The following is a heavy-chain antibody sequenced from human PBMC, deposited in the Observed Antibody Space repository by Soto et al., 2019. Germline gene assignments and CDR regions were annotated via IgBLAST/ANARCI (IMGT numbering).Heavy chain of an antibody. CDR2: MNPNSGNT. CDR3: ARGRSGWSGIEVAGTSSPPDY. CDR1: GYTFTSYD. V-gene: IGHV1-8*01. J-gene: IGHJ4*02. D-gene: IGHD6-19*01. Sequence: GASVKVSCKASGYTFTSYDINWVRQATGQGLEWMGWMNPNSGNTGYAQKFQGRVTMTRNTSISTAYMELSSLRSEDTAVYYCARGRSGWSGIEVAGTSSPPDYWGQGTLVTVYS.